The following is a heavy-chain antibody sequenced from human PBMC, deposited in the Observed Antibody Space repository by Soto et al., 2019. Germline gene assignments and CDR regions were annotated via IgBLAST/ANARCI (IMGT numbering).Heavy chain of an antibody. CDR3: ARDRSANSGDYADALDI. J-gene: IGHJ3*02. D-gene: IGHD4-17*01. CDR2: ISSSSTYI. CDR1: GFTFSSYI. V-gene: IGHV3-21*01. Sequence: EVQLVESGGGLVKPGGSLRLSCAASGFTFSSYIINWVRQAPGKGLEWVSSISSSSTYIYYADSVRGRFTISRDNAKNSLYLQMNSQRVEDTAVYYCARDRSANSGDYADALDIWGQGAMVTVSS.